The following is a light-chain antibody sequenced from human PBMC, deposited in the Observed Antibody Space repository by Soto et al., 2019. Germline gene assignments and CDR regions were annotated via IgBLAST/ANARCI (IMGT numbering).Light chain of an antibody. CDR3: QSYDRSLSAWV. V-gene: IGLV1-40*01. CDR1: SSNIGGGYD. CDR2: GDT. Sequence: QSVLTQSPSVSGAPGQRVTISCTGSSSNIGGGYDVHWYQQLPGTAPKLLIHGDTKRPSGVADRFSGSKSGTSASLAITGLRAEDEADYYCQSYDRSLSAWVFGGGTQLTVL. J-gene: IGLJ3*02.